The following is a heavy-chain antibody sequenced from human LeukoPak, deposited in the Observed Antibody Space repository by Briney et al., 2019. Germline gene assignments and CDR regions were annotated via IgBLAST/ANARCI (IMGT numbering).Heavy chain of an antibody. CDR3: ARHGRFYDAFDI. D-gene: IGHD3-3*01. CDR2: IIPVLGVS. V-gene: IGHV1-69*04. CDR1: GGSFSTHV. Sequence: GASVKVSCKASGGSFSTHVITWVRQAPGQGLEWMGRIIPVLGVSNFAQKFQGRVTITADKSTKTAHMELSRLQSGDTAVYYCARHGRFYDAFDIWGQGTMVTVSS. J-gene: IGHJ3*02.